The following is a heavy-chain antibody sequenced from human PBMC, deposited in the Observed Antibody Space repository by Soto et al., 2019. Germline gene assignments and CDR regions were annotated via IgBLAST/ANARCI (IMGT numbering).Heavy chain of an antibody. Sequence: QVQLQESGPGLVKPSQTLSLTCTVSGGSISSGGYYWSWIRQHPGKGVEWIGYIYYSGSTYYTPSIKSLTTISEDTSKNQSSLKLSAVTAAATAVYCCARIAAAGTFDYWGQGTLVTVSS. V-gene: IGHV4-31*01. J-gene: IGHJ4*02. D-gene: IGHD6-13*01. CDR1: GGSISSGGYY. CDR3: ARIAAAGTFDY. CDR2: IYYSGST.